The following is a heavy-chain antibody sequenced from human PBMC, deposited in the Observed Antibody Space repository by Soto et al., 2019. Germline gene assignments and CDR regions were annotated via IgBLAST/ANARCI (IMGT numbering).Heavy chain of an antibody. CDR3: ARGGATFTYYYYFAMDV. Sequence: SLILFCATNGFRFYSPGMYWVVQVTGMGLEWVAVIWYVGSHTYYADSVKGRFTISRDNSKNTLYLQMNSLRAEDTAVYYCARGGATFTYYYYFAMDVWGQGT. J-gene: IGHJ6*02. CDR2: IWYVGSHT. V-gene: IGHV3-33*01. D-gene: IGHD5-12*01. CDR1: GFRFYSPG.